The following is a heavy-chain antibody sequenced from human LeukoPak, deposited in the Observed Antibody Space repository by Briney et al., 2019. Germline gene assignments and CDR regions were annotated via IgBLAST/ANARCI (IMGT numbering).Heavy chain of an antibody. CDR2: INPNSGGT. CDR1: GYTFTGYY. J-gene: IGHJ5*01. Sequence: ASVKVSCKASGYTFTGYYMHWVRQAPGQGLEWMGWINPNSGGTNYAQKLQGRVTMTTDTSTSTAYMELRSLRSDDTAIYYCARDAFQGSSWSNWFDSWGQGTLVIVSS. D-gene: IGHD6-13*01. CDR3: ARDAFQGSSWSNWFDS. V-gene: IGHV1-2*02.